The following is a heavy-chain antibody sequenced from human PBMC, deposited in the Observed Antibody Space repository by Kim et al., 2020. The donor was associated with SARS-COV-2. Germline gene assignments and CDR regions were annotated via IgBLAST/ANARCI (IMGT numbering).Heavy chain of an antibody. Sequence: GGSLRLSCAASGFTFSSYWMHWVRQDPGKGLVWVSRINSDGSSTSYADSVKGRFTISRDNAKNTLYLQMNSLSAEDTAVYYCASPSGSYAGDIDYWGQGTLVTVSS. CDR2: INSDGSST. D-gene: IGHD3-10*01. CDR3: ASPSGSYAGDIDY. CDR1: GFTFSSYW. V-gene: IGHV3-74*01. J-gene: IGHJ4*02.